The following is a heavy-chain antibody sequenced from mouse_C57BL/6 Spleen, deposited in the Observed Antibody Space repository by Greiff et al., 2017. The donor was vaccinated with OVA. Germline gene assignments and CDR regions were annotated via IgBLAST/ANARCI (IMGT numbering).Heavy chain of an antibody. J-gene: IGHJ2*01. CDR1: GYAFRSSW. V-gene: IGHV1-80*01. CDR2: IYPGDGDT. CDR3: ARSEDY. Sequence: VKLMESGAELVKPGASVKISCKASGYAFRSSWMNWVKQRPGKGLEWIGQIYPGDGDTNYNGKFKGKATLTADKSSSTAYMQLSSLTSEDSAVYFCARSEDYWGQGTTLTVSS.